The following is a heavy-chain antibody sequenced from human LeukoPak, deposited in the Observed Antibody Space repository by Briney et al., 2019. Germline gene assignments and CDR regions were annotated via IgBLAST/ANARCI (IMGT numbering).Heavy chain of an antibody. CDR1: GFIFSDHY. D-gene: IGHD6-6*01. CDR2: ISGGSTDT. CDR3: ARESIAAPINWFDP. Sequence: PGDSLRLSCPASGFIFSDHYMTYNRHAPCMELQWVSYISGGSTDTNYADYVKGRFTISRDNAKKSLYLQMNNLRAEDTAVYYCARESIAAPINWFDPWGQGTLVTVSS. V-gene: IGHV3-11*05. J-gene: IGHJ5*02.